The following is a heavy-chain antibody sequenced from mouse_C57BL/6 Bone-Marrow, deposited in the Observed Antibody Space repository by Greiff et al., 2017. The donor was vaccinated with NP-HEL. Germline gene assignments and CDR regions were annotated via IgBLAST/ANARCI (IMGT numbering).Heavy chain of an antibody. V-gene: IGHV1-18*01. CDR3: ARRRYTTVVVSEYFDV. CDR2: INPNNGGT. J-gene: IGHJ1*03. D-gene: IGHD1-1*01. Sequence: EVQLQQSGPELVKPGASVKIPCKASGYTFTDYNMDWVKQSHGKSLEWIGDINPNNGGTIYNQKFKGKATLTVDKSSSTAYMELRSLTSEDTAVYYCARRRYTTVVVSEYFDVWGTGTTVTVSS. CDR1: GYTFTDYN.